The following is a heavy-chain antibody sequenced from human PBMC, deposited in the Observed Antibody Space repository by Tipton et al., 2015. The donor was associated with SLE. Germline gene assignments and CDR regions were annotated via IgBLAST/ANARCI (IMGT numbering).Heavy chain of an antibody. Sequence: TLSLTCTVSGGSISSYYWSWIRQPLGKGLEWIGYIYYRGSTNYNPSLKSRVTISVDTSKNQFSLKLSSVTAADTAVYYCAGAAGGPPPTFEYWGQGTLVTVSS. CDR2: IYYRGST. CDR1: GGSISSYY. D-gene: IGHD1-26*01. CDR3: AGAAGGPPPTFEY. J-gene: IGHJ4*02. V-gene: IGHV4-59*01.